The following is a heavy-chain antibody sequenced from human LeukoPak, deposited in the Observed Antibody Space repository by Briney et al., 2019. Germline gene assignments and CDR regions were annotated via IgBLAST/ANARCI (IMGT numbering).Heavy chain of an antibody. J-gene: IGHJ4*02. D-gene: IGHD2-2*01. CDR1: GFTFSSYG. CDR2: IWYDGSNK. V-gene: IGHV3-33*01. CDR3: ARDGSIVVVPAATFDY. Sequence: GGSLRLSCAASGFTFSSYGMHWVRQAPGKGLEWVAVIWYDGSNKYYADSVKGRFTISRDNSKNTLYLQMNSLRAEDTAEYYCARDGSIVVVPAATFDYWGQGALVTVSS.